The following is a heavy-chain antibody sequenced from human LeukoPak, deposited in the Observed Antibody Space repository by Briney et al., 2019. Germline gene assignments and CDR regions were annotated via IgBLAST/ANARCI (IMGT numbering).Heavy chain of an antibody. Sequence: SETLSLTCTVSGGSISSYYWSWIRQPPGKGLEWIGYIYYSGSTNYNPSLKSRVTISVDTSKNQFSLKLSSVTAADTAVYYCARDPGSGFGDAFDIWGQGTMVTVSS. CDR3: ARDPGSGFGDAFDI. CDR2: IYYSGST. D-gene: IGHD3-22*01. V-gene: IGHV4-59*01. CDR1: GGSISSYY. J-gene: IGHJ3*02.